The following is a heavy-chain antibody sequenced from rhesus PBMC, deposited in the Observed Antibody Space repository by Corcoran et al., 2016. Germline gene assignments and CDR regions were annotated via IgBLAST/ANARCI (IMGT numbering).Heavy chain of an antibody. J-gene: IGHJ4*01. V-gene: IGHV3S5*01. CDR2: VNRNWAST. CDR1: GVSYSSEG. Sequence: EVQLVVTGGGVVQPGGWRNASCGASGVSYSSEGMSWVRRAPGRWLEWFSTVNRNWASTYYADSVRGRLTISRVNSKNTLSLQMNSLRGEDTAVYYCTTDTVATTGSVSYWGQGVLVTVSS. D-gene: IGHD4-29*01. CDR3: TTDTVATTGSVSY.